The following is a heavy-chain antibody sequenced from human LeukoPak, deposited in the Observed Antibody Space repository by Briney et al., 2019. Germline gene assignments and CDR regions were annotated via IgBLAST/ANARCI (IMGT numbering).Heavy chain of an antibody. V-gene: IGHV3-15*05. Sequence: GGSLRLSCATSGFTFTSAWMSWVRQAPGKGLEWVGRIKSKVNGETTDYGAPVKGRFIISRDDSNNIVYLQMNSLMAEDTAVYYCIADVAQFFLYATDVWGQGTTVTVSS. CDR2: IKSKVNGETT. CDR1: GFTFTSAW. CDR3: IADVAQFFLYATDV. J-gene: IGHJ6*02.